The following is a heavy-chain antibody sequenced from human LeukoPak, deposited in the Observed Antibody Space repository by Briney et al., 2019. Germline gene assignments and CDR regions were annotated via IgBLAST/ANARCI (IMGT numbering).Heavy chain of an antibody. Sequence: PSETLSLTCTVSGVAISIHYWSWIRQSPGKELEWIGCVYYGGSTSNSNYNPSLRSRVTISGDTSKNELSLKMTAVAAADTAKYHCARHLDWYFDLWGRGTLVTVSS. J-gene: IGHJ2*01. CDR2: VYYGGSTSNS. V-gene: IGHV4-59*08. CDR1: GVAISIHY. CDR3: ARHLDWYFDL.